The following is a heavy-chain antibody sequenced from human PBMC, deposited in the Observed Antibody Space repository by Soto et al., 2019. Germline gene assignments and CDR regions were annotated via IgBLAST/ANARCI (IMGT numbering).Heavy chain of an antibody. Sequence: QVQLVQSGAEVKKPGASVKVSCKASGYTFTNYDINWVRQATGQGLEWMGWMNPDSGDTRYAQEFQGGVTMTRDTSIITAYMELSSLRSEDTAVYYCARGRRDYYDSGDWVPLAYWGQGTLVIVSS. CDR3: ARGRRDYYDSGDWVPLAY. J-gene: IGHJ4*02. CDR1: GYTFTNYD. V-gene: IGHV1-8*01. CDR2: MNPDSGDT. D-gene: IGHD3-22*01.